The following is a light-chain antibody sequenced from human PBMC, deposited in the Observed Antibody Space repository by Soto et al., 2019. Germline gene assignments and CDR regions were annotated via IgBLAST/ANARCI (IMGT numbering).Light chain of an antibody. Sequence: EIVMTQSPGTLSLSPGERATLSCRASQSVSGKLAWYQQKPGQAPRLLIYCASTRATGVPARFSGSGSGTDFTLTISSRQAADFAVYYCQQYHGWPPNTFGPGTKVDV. CDR1: QSVSGK. J-gene: IGKJ3*01. V-gene: IGKV3-15*01. CDR2: CAS. CDR3: QQYHGWPPNT.